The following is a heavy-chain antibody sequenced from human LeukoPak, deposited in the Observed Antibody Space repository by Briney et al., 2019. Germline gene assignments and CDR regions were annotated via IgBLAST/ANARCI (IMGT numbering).Heavy chain of an antibody. V-gene: IGHV3-23*01. J-gene: IGHJ4*02. Sequence: GGSLRLSCAASGFIFSSYVMSWVRQAPGKGLEWVSGISGSGGSTYYADSGKGRFTIPRDNSKNTVHLQMNSLRAEDTAIYYCAKGGSGWLFDYWGQGTLVTVSS. CDR2: ISGSGGST. CDR3: AKGGSGWLFDY. D-gene: IGHD6-19*01. CDR1: GFIFSSYV.